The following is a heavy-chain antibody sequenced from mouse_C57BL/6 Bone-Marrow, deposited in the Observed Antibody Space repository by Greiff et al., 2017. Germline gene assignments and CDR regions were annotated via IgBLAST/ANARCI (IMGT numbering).Heavy chain of an antibody. V-gene: IGHV1-81*01. CDR3: AWGGRWLYGEFDY. CDR2: IYPGSGNT. J-gene: IGHJ2*01. CDR1: GYTFTSYG. Sequence: QVQLQQSGAELARPGASVKLSCKASGYTFTSYGISWVKQRPGQGLEWIGEIYPGSGNTYYNEKFKGKATLTADTSSSTAYMELRSLTSEASAVYFCAWGGRWLYGEFDYWGQGTTVTVSA. D-gene: IGHD1-1*01.